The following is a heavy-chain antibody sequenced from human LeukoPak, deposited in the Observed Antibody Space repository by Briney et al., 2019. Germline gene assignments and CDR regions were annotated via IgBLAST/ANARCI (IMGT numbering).Heavy chain of an antibody. J-gene: IGHJ4*02. Sequence: GGSLRLSCAASGFTFSSYAMSWVRQAPGKGLEWVSAISGSGGSPYYADSVKGRFTISRDNSKNTLYLQMNSLRAEDTSVYYCAKACITMVRGVIITSRSVVYYFDYWGQGTLVTVSS. D-gene: IGHD3-10*01. CDR1: GFTFSSYA. CDR3: AKACITMVRGVIITSRSVVYYFDY. CDR2: ISGSGGSP. V-gene: IGHV3-23*01.